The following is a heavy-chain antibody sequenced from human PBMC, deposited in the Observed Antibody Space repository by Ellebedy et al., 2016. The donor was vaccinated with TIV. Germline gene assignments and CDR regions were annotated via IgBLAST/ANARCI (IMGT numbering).Heavy chain of an antibody. J-gene: IGHJ4*02. Sequence: SETLSLTXAVYGGSFSGYYWSWIRQPPGKGLEWIGEINRSGTTNYNPFLRSRVTISVDTSKNQFSLKLSSVTAADTAVYYCARSGGWLDYWGQGTLVTVSS. CDR1: GGSFSGYY. CDR2: INRSGTT. V-gene: IGHV4-34*01. D-gene: IGHD2-15*01. CDR3: ARSGGWLDY.